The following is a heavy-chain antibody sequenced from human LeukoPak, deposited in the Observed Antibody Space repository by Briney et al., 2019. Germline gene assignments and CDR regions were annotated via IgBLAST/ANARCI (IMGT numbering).Heavy chain of an antibody. Sequence: GGSLRLSCAASGFTFSSYWMHWVRQAPGKGLVWVSVINNDGSGTNYADSVKGRSTISRDNAKNTLYLQVNNLRAEDTAVYYCARGPNSNWSGLDFWGQGTLLTVSS. CDR2: INNDGSGT. V-gene: IGHV3-74*01. J-gene: IGHJ4*02. CDR3: ARGPNSNWSGLDF. CDR1: GFTFSSYW. D-gene: IGHD6-6*01.